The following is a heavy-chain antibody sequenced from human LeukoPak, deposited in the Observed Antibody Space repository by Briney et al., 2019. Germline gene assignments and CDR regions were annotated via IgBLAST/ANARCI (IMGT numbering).Heavy chain of an antibody. CDR2: IHYDETNK. J-gene: IGHJ5*02. D-gene: IGHD6-19*01. V-gene: IGHV3-30*02. CDR3: AKDLIAVAGTFDWFDP. Sequence: GGSLRLSCAASGFTFSDYGIHWVRQAPGKGLEWVAFIHYDETNKYYADSVKGRFTISRDNSKNTLYLQMNSLRAEDTAVYYCAKDLIAVAGTFDWFDPWGQGTLVTVSS. CDR1: GFTFSDYG.